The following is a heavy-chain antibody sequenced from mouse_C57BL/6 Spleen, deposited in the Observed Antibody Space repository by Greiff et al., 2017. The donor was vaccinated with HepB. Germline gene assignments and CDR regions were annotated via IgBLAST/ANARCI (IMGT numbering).Heavy chain of an antibody. CDR2: IDPSDSYT. Sequence: QVQLKQPGAELVMPGASVKLSCKASGYTFTSYWMHWVKQRPGQGLEWIGEIDPSDSYTNYNQKFKGKSTLTVDKSSSTAYMQLSSLTSEDSAVYYCARWGLGRRFDYWGQGTTLTVSS. CDR3: ARWGLGRRFDY. D-gene: IGHD1-1*01. J-gene: IGHJ2*01. V-gene: IGHV1-69*01. CDR1: GYTFTSYW.